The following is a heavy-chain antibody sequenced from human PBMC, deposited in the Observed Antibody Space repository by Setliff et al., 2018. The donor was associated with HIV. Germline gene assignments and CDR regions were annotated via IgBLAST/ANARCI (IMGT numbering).Heavy chain of an antibody. D-gene: IGHD6-19*01. CDR1: GGTFSSYA. V-gene: IGHV1-69*05. J-gene: IGHJ4*02. Sequence: ASVKVSCKASGGTFSSYAISWVRQAPGQGLEWMGGSIPLYGTSNYAQKFQGRVTITTDESTSTAYMELSRLRSDDTAVYYCARSPRYSSGWYDSYFDQWGQGTLVTVSS. CDR2: SIPLYGTS. CDR3: ARSPRYSSGWYDSYFDQ.